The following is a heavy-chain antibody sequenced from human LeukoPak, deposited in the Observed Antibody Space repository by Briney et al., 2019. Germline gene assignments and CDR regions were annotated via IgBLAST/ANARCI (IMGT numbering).Heavy chain of an antibody. CDR2: ISTSSGII. J-gene: IGHJ4*02. Sequence: PGGSLRLSCAPSGSTFSSYPMNWVRQAPGMRLEWVSYISTSSGIIYYADSVKGRFTISRDNAKNSLYLQMNNLRAEDTAVYYCARSLGYCSGGSCYSLDYFDYWGQGTVVSVSS. CDR1: GSTFSSYP. V-gene: IGHV3-48*01. D-gene: IGHD2-15*01. CDR3: ARSLGYCSGGSCYSLDYFDY.